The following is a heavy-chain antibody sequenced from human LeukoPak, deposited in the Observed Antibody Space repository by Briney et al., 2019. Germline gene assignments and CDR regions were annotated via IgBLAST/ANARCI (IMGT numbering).Heavy chain of an antibody. D-gene: IGHD3-9*01. V-gene: IGHV4-59*04. Sequence: PSETLSLTCTVSGGSIGSYYWGWIRQPPGKGLEWTGSIDHSGSTCYNPSLKSRITISVDTSKNQFSLKLSSVTAADTAVYYCEISYYDILTGYYRSDWGQGTLVTVSS. CDR1: GGSIGSYY. CDR3: EISYYDILTGYYRSD. CDR2: IDHSGST. J-gene: IGHJ4*02.